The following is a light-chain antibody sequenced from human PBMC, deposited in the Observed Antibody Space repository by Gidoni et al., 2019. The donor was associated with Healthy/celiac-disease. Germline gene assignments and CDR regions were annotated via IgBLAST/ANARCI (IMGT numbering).Light chain of an antibody. CDR2: GAS. CDR3: QQYGSSPSLT. J-gene: IGKJ4*01. CDR1: QSVSSSY. V-gene: IGKV3-20*01. Sequence: EIVLTQSPGTLSLSPGERATLSCRPSQSVSSSYLAWYHQKPGQAPRLLIYGASSRATGIPDRFSGSGSGTYFTLTISRLEPEDFAVYYCQQYGSSPSLTFGGGTKVEIK.